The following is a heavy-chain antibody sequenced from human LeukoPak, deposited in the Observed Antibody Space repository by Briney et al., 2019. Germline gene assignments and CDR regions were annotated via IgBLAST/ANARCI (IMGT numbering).Heavy chain of an antibody. D-gene: IGHD3-22*01. Sequence: SETLSLTCTVSGGSISSYYWSWIRQPAGKGLEWIGRIYTSGSTNYNPSLKSRVTMSVDTSKNQFSLKLSSVTAADTAVYYCAKGRGYYDSSGYINWGQGTLVTVSS. J-gene: IGHJ4*02. CDR2: IYTSGST. CDR3: AKGRGYYDSSGYIN. V-gene: IGHV4-4*07. CDR1: GGSISSYY.